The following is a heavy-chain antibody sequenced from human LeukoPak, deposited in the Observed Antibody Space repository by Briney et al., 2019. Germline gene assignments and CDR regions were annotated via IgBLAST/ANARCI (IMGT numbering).Heavy chain of an antibody. CDR3: ASSVWWPYYFDY. Sequence: SETLSLTCTVSGGSIRGNGYYWGWIRQAPGKGLEWIGSIYYDGSTYYNPSLKSRVTISVDTPKNYFSLKLSSVTAADTAVYYCASSVWWPYYFDYWGQGTLVTVSS. V-gene: IGHV4-39*02. CDR1: GGSIRGNGYY. CDR2: IYYDGST. D-gene: IGHD4/OR15-4a*01. J-gene: IGHJ4*02.